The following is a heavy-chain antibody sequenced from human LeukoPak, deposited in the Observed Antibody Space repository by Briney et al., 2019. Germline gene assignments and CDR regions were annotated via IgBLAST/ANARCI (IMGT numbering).Heavy chain of an antibody. D-gene: IGHD1-26*01. Sequence: GGSLRLSCAASGFTFSSYEMNWVRQAPGKGLEWVSYISSSGSTIYYADSVKGRFTISRDNAKNSLYLQMNSLRAEDTAVYYCARVAKMRVGAPLYWGQGTLVTVSS. CDR2: ISSSGSTI. V-gene: IGHV3-48*03. CDR1: GFTFSSYE. CDR3: ARVAKMRVGAPLY. J-gene: IGHJ4*02.